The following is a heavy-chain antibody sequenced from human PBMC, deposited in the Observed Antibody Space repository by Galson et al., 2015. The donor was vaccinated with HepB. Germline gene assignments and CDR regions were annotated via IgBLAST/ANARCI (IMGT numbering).Heavy chain of an antibody. CDR1: GFTFSRYA. D-gene: IGHD6-6*01. CDR3: AKGDVAYSSSSGGFHY. J-gene: IGHJ4*02. V-gene: IGHV3-30*18. Sequence: SLRLSCAASGFTFSRYAMHWVRQAPGKGLEWVAVISYDGRNKKYGDTVEGRFTISRDNSRDTLSVHMDRLTVEDTAIYHCAKGDVAYSSSSGGFHYWGQGILVTVSS. CDR2: ISYDGRNK.